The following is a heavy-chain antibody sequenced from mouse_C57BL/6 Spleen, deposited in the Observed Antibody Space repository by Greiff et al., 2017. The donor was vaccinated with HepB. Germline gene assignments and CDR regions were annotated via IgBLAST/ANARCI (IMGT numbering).Heavy chain of an antibody. CDR1: GYTFTSYW. Sequence: QVQLQQPGAELVMPGASVKLSCKASGYTFTSYWMHWVKQRPGQGLEWIGEIDPSDSYTNYNQKFKGKSTLTVDKSSSTAYMQLSSLTSEDSAVYYWARRGIWGYDRDYWGQGTTLTVSS. CDR3: ARRGIWGYDRDY. CDR2: IDPSDSYT. J-gene: IGHJ2*01. D-gene: IGHD2-2*01. V-gene: IGHV1-69*01.